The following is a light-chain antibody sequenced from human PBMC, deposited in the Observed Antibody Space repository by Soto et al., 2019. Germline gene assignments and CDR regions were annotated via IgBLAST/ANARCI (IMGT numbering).Light chain of an antibody. CDR3: QQYNNRPPWT. J-gene: IGKJ1*01. CDR2: GAS. V-gene: IGKV3-20*01. CDR1: QSVSSSY. Sequence: EIVLTQSPGTLSLSPGERATLSCRASQSVSSSYLAWYQQKPGQAPRLLIYGASSRANGIPDRFSGSGSGTEFSLTITSLQSEDFALYYCQQYNNRPPWTFGQGTKVDIK.